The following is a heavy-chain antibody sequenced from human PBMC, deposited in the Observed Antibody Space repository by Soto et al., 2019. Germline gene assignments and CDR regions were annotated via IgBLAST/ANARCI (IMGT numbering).Heavy chain of an antibody. J-gene: IGHJ3*02. CDR1: GFTFSGSA. CDR3: TNTGVMATFDI. D-gene: IGHD7-27*01. CDR2: ISSKVNSYAT. Sequence: EVQLVESGGGLVQPGGSLKVSCAASGFTFSGSAMHWVRQASGKGLEWVGRISSKVNSYATAYAASVKGRITISTDDSKNTAYLQMHSLKTADTSVYYCTNTGVMATFDIWGQGTLVTVSS. V-gene: IGHV3-73*02.